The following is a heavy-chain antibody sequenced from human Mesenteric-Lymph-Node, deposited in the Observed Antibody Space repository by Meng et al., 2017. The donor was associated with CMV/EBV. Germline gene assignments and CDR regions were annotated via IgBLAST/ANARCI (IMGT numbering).Heavy chain of an antibody. J-gene: IGHJ4*02. CDR3: ATSWDYGGGATDY. CDR2: IYYSGST. Sequence: SETLSLTCTVSGGSISSYYWSWIRQPPGKGLEWIGYIYYSGSTNYNPSLKSRVTISVDTSKNQFSLKLSSVTAADTAVYYCATSWDYGGGATDYWGQGTLVTVSS. D-gene: IGHD4-23*01. CDR1: GGSISSYY. V-gene: IGHV4-59*01.